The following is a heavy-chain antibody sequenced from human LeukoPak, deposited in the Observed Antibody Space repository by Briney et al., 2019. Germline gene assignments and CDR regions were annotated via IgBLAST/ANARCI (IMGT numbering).Heavy chain of an antibody. Sequence: SETLSLPCTVSGGSITSSSYYWGWIRQPPGKGLEWFGSIYYSGSTYYNPSLKSRVTIYVDTSKNQFSLKLSSVTAADTAVYYCARQSGTAKIPDYWGRGTLVTVSS. CDR1: GGSITSSSYY. J-gene: IGHJ4*02. D-gene: IGHD1-1*01. V-gene: IGHV4-39*01. CDR2: IYYSGST. CDR3: ARQSGTAKIPDY.